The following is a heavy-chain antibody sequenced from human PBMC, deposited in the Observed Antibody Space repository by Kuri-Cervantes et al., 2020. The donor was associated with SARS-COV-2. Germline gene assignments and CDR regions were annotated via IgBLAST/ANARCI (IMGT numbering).Heavy chain of an antibody. D-gene: IGHD3/OR15-3a*01. CDR3: ARARGLGTETNWFDP. J-gene: IGHJ5*02. CDR1: GGTFSSYA. V-gene: IGHV1-69*13. CDR2: IIPFFGTA. Sequence: SVKVSCKASGGTFSSYAISWVRQAPGQGLEWMGGIIPFFGTANYAQKFQGRVTITADDSTSTAYMELSSLRSEDTAVYYCARARGLGTETNWFDPRGQGTLVTVSS.